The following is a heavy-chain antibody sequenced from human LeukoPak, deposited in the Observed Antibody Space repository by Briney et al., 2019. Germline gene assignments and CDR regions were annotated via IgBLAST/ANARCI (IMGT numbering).Heavy chain of an antibody. CDR1: GGTFSSYA. CDR2: IIPIFGTA. V-gene: IGHV1-69*05. D-gene: IGHD1-26*01. Sequence: SVKVSCKASGGTFSSYAISWVRQAPGQGLEWMGGIIPIFGTANYAQKFQGRVTFTTDESTSTAYMELSSLRSEDTAVYYCAGSGRGYSGSYYGDWGQGTLVTVSS. J-gene: IGHJ1*01. CDR3: AGSGRGYSGSYYGD.